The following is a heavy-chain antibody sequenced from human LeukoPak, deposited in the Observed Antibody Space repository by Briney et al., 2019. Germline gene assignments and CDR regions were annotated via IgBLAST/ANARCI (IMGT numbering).Heavy chain of an antibody. CDR3: AARYSGSYYHAAKKKYYFDY. J-gene: IGHJ4*02. CDR2: INHSGST. D-gene: IGHD1-26*01. CDR1: GGSFSGYY. Sequence: SETLSLTCAVYGGSFSGYYWSWIRQPPGKGLEWIGEINHSGSTNYNPSLKSRVTISIDTSKNQFSLKLSSVTAADTAVYYCAARYSGSYYHAAKKKYYFDYWGQGTLVTVSS. V-gene: IGHV4-34*01.